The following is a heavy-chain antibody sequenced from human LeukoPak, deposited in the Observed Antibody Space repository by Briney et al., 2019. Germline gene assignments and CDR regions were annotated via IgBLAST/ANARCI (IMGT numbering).Heavy chain of an antibody. Sequence: GGSLRLSCAASGFTFTDYAMHWVRQAPGKGLEWVAVISYDGSNEHYADSVKARFTISRDDSKNTVYLQMNSLRAEDTAVYYCARFSSSWGDYYYYMDVWGKGTTVTVSS. CDR3: ARFSSSWGDYYYYMDV. D-gene: IGHD6-13*01. V-gene: IGHV3-30*04. CDR1: GFTFTDYA. J-gene: IGHJ6*03. CDR2: ISYDGSNE.